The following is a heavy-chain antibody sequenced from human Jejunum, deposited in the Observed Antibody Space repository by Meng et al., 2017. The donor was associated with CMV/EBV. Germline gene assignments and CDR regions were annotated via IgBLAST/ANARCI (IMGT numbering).Heavy chain of an antibody. D-gene: IGHD2-2*02. CDR3: ARKYCGSSNCYTFDY. CDR2: INHSGSA. V-gene: IGHV4-34*01. CDR1: GGSFSGYY. Sequence: YGGSFSGYYWSWIRQSPGQGLEWIGQINHSGSASYNPSLRRRVTISEDTSKTQFSLRLTSVTAADTAIYYCARKYCGSSNCYTFDYWGQGELVTVSS. J-gene: IGHJ4*02.